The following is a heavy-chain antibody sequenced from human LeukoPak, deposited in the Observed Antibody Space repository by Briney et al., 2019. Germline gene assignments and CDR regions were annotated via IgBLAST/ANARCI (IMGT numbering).Heavy chain of an antibody. V-gene: IGHV4-30-2*01. CDR1: GGSISSGGYY. CDR3: ARSGGSSFNYYYYYMDV. D-gene: IGHD6-6*01. CDR2: IYHSGST. Sequence: SQTLSLTCTVSGGSISSGGYYWSWIRQPPGKGLEWIGYIYHSGSTYYNPSLKSRVTISVDRSKNQFSLKLSSVTAADTAVYYCARSGGSSFNYYYYYMDVWGKGTTVTVSS. J-gene: IGHJ6*03.